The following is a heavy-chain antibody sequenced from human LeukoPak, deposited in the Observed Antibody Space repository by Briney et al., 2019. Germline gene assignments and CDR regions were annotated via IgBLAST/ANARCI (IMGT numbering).Heavy chain of an antibody. J-gene: IGHJ4*02. D-gene: IGHD6-19*01. V-gene: IGHV3-48*03. CDR1: GFTFSSYE. Sequence: GGSLRLSCAASGFTFSSYEMNWVRQAPGKGLEWVSYISSSGSTIYYADSVKGRFTISRDNAKNSLYLQMNSLRAEDTAVYYCARRSVAGSLDYWGQGTLVTVSS. CDR2: ISSSGSTI. CDR3: ARRSVAGSLDY.